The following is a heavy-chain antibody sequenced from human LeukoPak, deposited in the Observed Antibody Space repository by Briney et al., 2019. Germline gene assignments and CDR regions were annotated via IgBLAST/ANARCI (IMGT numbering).Heavy chain of an antibody. J-gene: IGHJ3*02. Sequence: GGSLRLSCAASGFSVSSNCMSWVRQAPGRGLEWVSVIYSGGRTYYADSVKGRFTISRDNSKNTLYLQMNSLRAEDTAVYYCARDGSISALDAFHIWGQGTMVTVSS. CDR3: ARDGSISALDAFHI. CDR1: GFSVSSNC. V-gene: IGHV3-53*01. D-gene: IGHD1-14*01. CDR2: IYSGGRT.